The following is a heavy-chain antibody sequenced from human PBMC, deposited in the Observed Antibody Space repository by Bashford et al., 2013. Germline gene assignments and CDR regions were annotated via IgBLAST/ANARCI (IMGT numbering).Heavy chain of an antibody. CDR3: ARVWFGDYYFDY. J-gene: IGHJ4*01. CDR2: IYPGDSET. CDR1: GYKFSNYW. V-gene: IGHV5-51*01. Sequence: ESLKISCKGSGYKFSNYWIGWVRQTPGKGLEWMGLIYPGDSETRYSPSFQGQVTISVDKSISTAYLQWNSLKASDTAMYYCARVWFGDYYFDYWGQGTLVTVSS. D-gene: IGHD4-17*01.